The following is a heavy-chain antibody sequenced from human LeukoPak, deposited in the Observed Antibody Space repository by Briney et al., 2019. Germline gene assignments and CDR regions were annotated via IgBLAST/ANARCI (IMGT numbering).Heavy chain of an antibody. CDR2: IRYDGSNK. CDR1: GFTFSSYG. J-gene: IGHJ4*02. D-gene: IGHD5-24*01. CDR3: AKDLGLRWLQLDY. V-gene: IGHV3-30*02. Sequence: GGSLRLSCAASGFTFSSYGMHWVRQAPGKGLEWVAFIRYDGSNKYYADSVKGRFTISRDNSKNTLYLQMNSLRAEDTAVYYCAKDLGLRWLQLDYWGQGTLVTVSS.